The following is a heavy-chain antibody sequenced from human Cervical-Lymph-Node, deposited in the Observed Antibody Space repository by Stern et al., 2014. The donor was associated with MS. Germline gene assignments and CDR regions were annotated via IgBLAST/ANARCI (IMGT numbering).Heavy chain of an antibody. CDR2: IWYDGSNK. CDR1: GFTFSSYG. CDR3: ARSASGWPNYYFDY. V-gene: IGHV3-33*01. J-gene: IGHJ4*02. D-gene: IGHD6-19*01. Sequence: VQLVESGGGVVQPGRSLRLSCAASGFTFSSYGMHWVRQAPGKGLEWVAGIWYDGSNKYYADSVKGRFTISRDNSKNTLYLQMNSLRAEDTAVYYCARSASGWPNYYFDYWGQGTLVTVSS.